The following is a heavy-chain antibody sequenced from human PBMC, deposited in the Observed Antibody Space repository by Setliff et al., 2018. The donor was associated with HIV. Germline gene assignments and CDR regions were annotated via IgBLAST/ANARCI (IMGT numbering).Heavy chain of an antibody. CDR2: INPSSGGT. D-gene: IGHD3-3*01. V-gene: IGHV1-46*01. CDR1: GYTFTNYY. Sequence: ASVKVSCKASGYTFTNYYMHWVRQAPGQGLEWMGVINPSSGGTHYAQKFQGRVTMARDTSTTTVYMDLSSLTSEDTAVYFCARDRGDATIFSWGHYFDYWGPGTQVTVSS. J-gene: IGHJ4*02. CDR3: ARDRGDATIFSWGHYFDY.